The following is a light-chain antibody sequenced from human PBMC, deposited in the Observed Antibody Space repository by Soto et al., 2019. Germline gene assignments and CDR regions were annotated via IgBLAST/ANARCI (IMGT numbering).Light chain of an antibody. CDR3: SSYTTSTTLEV. CDR2: DVS. Sequence: QSVLTQPASVSGSPGQSITISCTGTSTDVGDYKYVSWFQHHPGKAPKLLIYDVSNRPSGVSNRFSGSKSGNTASLTISGLQAEDEDDYYCSSYTTSTTLEVFGGGTKLTVL. J-gene: IGLJ3*02. V-gene: IGLV2-14*01. CDR1: STDVGDYKY.